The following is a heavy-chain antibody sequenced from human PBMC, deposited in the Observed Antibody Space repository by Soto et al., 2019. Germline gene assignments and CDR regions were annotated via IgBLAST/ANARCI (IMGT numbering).Heavy chain of an antibody. Sequence: PSETLSLTCAVSGGSISSSNWWSWVRQPPGKGLEWIGEIYHSGSTNYNPSLKSRVTISVDKSKNQFSLKLSSVTAADTAMYYCARAPRAVAGTPYLDYWGQGTLVTVSS. V-gene: IGHV4-4*02. CDR3: ARAPRAVAGTPYLDY. D-gene: IGHD6-19*01. CDR1: GGSISSSNW. CDR2: IYHSGST. J-gene: IGHJ4*02.